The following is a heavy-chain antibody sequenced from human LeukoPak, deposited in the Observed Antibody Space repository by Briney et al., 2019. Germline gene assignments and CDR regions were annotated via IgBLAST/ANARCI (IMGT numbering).Heavy chain of an antibody. CDR1: GFTFSSYS. V-gene: IGHV3-48*04. CDR3: ARGHVLRFLEWPYMDV. CDR2: ISSSSSTI. J-gene: IGHJ6*03. D-gene: IGHD3-3*01. Sequence: GGSLRLSCAASGFTFSSYSMNWVRQAPGKGLEWVSYISSSSSTIYYADSVKGRFTISRDNAKNSLYLQMNSLRAEDTAVNYCARGHVLRFLEWPYMDVWGKGTTVTVSS.